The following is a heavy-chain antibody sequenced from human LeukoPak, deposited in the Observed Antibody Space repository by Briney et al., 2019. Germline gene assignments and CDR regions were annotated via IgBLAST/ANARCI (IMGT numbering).Heavy chain of an antibody. D-gene: IGHD2-2*02. Sequence: GGSLRLSCAASGFTFSSYSMNWVRQAPGKGLEWISYVSSTSTTVLYADSVKGRFTISRDNAKNSLDLQMNSLRAEDTAVYYCARDRVTYTTSVDPLDYWGQGTLVTVSS. V-gene: IGHV3-48*01. J-gene: IGHJ4*02. CDR3: ARDRVTYTTSVDPLDY. CDR2: VSSTSTTV. CDR1: GFTFSSYS.